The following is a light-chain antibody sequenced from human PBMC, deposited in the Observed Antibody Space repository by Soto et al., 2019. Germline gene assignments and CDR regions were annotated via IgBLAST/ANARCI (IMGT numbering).Light chain of an antibody. J-gene: IGLJ2*01. V-gene: IGLV1-51*02. CDR3: GTWDNSLRGRV. CDR2: END. CDR1: SSNIGNNY. Sequence: QSVLTQPPSVSAAPGQKVTISCSGSSSNIGNNYVSWYQQLPGTAPKLLIYENDKRPSGIPDRFSGSKSGTSATLGITGLQTGDEADYYCGTWDNSLRGRVFGGGTKVTVL.